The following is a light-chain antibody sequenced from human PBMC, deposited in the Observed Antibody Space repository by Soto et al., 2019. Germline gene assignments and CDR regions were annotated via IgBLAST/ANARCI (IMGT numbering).Light chain of an antibody. CDR3: QQYNNWQT. J-gene: IGKJ1*01. V-gene: IGKV3-15*01. CDR2: GAS. Sequence: EIVLTQSPGTLSLSPGERATLSCRASQSVSSNLAWYQQKPGQAPRLLIYGASTRATGIPARFSGSGSGTESTLTISSLQSEDFAVYYCQQYNNWQTFGQGTKVDIK. CDR1: QSVSSN.